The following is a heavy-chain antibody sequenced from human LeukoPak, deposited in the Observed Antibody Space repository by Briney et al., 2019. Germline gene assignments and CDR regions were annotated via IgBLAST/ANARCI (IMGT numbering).Heavy chain of an antibody. CDR3: AKDRGYCSGGSCYDFDY. CDR2: ISYDGTNE. Sequence: GGSLRLSCAASGFTFSSNGMHWVRQAPGKGLEWLTAISYDGTNEYFADSVKGRFSISRDNSKNTLYLQMDSLRTEDTAVYYCAKDRGYCSGGSCYDFDYWGQGALVTVSS. J-gene: IGHJ4*02. D-gene: IGHD2-15*01. CDR1: GFTFSSNG. V-gene: IGHV3-30*18.